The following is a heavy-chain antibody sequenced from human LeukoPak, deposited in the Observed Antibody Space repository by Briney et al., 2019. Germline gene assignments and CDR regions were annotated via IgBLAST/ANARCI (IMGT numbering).Heavy chain of an antibody. D-gene: IGHD2-15*01. J-gene: IGHJ3*02. Sequence: GGSLRLSCAASGFTFSSYWMHWVRQAPGKGLVWVSRINSDGSSTNYADSVKGRFTISRDNAKNSLYLQMNSLRAEDTAVYYCAREAAGSKDAFDIWGQGTMATVSS. CDR3: AREAAGSKDAFDI. V-gene: IGHV3-74*01. CDR1: GFTFSSYW. CDR2: INSDGSST.